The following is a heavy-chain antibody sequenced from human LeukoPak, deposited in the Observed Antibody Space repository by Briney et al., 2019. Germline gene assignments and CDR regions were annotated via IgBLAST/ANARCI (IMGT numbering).Heavy chain of an antibody. V-gene: IGHV3-23*01. CDR2: IGGSDTST. Sequence: GGTLRLSCAASGFTFSSNAMSWVRQAPGKGLEWVSAIGGSDTSTYHADSVKGRFTISRDNSKNTLFLQMNSLRAEDTAVYYCARVSDYDFSSGYQNDAFDIWGHGTMVTVSS. D-gene: IGHD3-3*01. CDR3: ARVSDYDFSSGYQNDAFDI. J-gene: IGHJ3*02. CDR1: GFTFSSNA.